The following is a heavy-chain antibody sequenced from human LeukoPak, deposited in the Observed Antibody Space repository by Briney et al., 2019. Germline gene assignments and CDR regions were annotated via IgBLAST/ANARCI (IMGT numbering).Heavy chain of an antibody. V-gene: IGHV4-34*01. Sequence: SETLSLTCAVYGGSFSGYYWSWIRQPPGKGLEWIGEINHTGSTNYNPSLKSRVTISVDTSKNQFSLKLSSVTAADTAVYYCARAAAGLRLNAFDIWGQGTMVTVSS. J-gene: IGHJ3*02. CDR2: INHTGST. D-gene: IGHD6-13*01. CDR1: GGSFSGYY. CDR3: ARAAAGLRLNAFDI.